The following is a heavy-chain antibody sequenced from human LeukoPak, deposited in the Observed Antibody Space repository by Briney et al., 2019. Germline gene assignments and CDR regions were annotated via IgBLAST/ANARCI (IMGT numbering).Heavy chain of an antibody. D-gene: IGHD4-23*01. V-gene: IGHV4-59*01. J-gene: IGHJ3*02. CDR1: GGSISRYY. CDR2: IYYSGST. Sequence: SETLSLTCTVSGGSISRYYWSWLRQPPGKGLEWIGYIYYSGSTNYNPSLKSRVTISVDTSKNQFSLKLSSVTAADTAVYYCARVGTTVVTRWAFDIWGQGTMVTVSS. CDR3: ARVGTTVVTRWAFDI.